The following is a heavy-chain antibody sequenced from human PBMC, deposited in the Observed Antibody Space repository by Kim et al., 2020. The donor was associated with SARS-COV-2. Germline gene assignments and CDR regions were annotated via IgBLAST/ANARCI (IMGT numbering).Heavy chain of an antibody. CDR1: GGSISSSSYY. CDR2: IYYSVST. Sequence: SETLSLTCTVSGGSISSSSYYWGWIRQPPGKGLEWIGSIYYSVSTYYNPSLKSRVTISVDTSKNQFSLKLSSVTAADTAVYYCARRSRSGSYYVGWFDPWGQGTLVTVSS. J-gene: IGHJ5*02. V-gene: IGHV4-39*01. CDR3: ARRSRSGSYYVGWFDP. D-gene: IGHD1-26*01.